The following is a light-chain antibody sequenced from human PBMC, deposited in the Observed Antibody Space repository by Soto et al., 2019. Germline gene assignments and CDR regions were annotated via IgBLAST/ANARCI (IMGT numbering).Light chain of an antibody. CDR2: GAY. Sequence: DIVLTQSPATLSLSPGERATLSCRASQSLGSRSLAWYQQKPGQAPRLLIYGAYRRATGVPDRFSGGGSGTDFTLTIRRLEPEDFAVYYCQQYATSTWTFGQGTKVDIK. V-gene: IGKV3-20*01. CDR1: QSLGSRS. CDR3: QQYATSTWT. J-gene: IGKJ1*01.